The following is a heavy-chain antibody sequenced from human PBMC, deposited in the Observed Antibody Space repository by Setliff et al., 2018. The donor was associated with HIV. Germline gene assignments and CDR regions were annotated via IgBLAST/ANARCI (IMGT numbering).Heavy chain of an antibody. D-gene: IGHD5-12*01. CDR1: GGSISSSSYY. CDR2: IYYSGNT. CDR3: ARGLVVVTDSDYDTNYYYYYYMDV. V-gene: IGHV4-39*01. J-gene: IGHJ6*03. Sequence: SETLSLTCTVSGGSISSSSYYWGWIRQPPGKGLEWIGTIYYSGNTYYNPSLKSRVTISVDTSKNQISLKLSSVTAADTAVYYCARGLVVVTDSDYDTNYYYYYYMDVWGKGTTVTVSS.